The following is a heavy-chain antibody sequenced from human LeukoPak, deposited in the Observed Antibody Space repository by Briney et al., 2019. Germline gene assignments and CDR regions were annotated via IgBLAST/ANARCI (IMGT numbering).Heavy chain of an antibody. Sequence: ASVKVSCKASGYSFASFGINWVRQAPGQGLEWMGWISAYNGDTNYAQEFQGRVTMTTDTSTSTAYMELRNLRSDDTAVYFCARGGSGSSFTDYWGQGTLVTVSS. CDR2: ISAYNGDT. CDR1: GYSFASFG. D-gene: IGHD3-10*01. CDR3: ARGGSGSSFTDY. V-gene: IGHV1-18*01. J-gene: IGHJ4*02.